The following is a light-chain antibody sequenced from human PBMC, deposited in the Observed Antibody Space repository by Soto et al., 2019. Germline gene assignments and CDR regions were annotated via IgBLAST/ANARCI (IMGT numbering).Light chain of an antibody. Sequence: EIVLTQSPGTLSLFPGERATLSCRASQSVSRDSLAWYQKKSGQAPRLLIYGASSRATGVPDRFSGSGSGTDFTLSISRLEPEDFALYYCQQYGSSPWTFGQGAKVEIK. CDR3: QQYGSSPWT. CDR2: GAS. V-gene: IGKV3-20*01. CDR1: QSVSRDS. J-gene: IGKJ1*01.